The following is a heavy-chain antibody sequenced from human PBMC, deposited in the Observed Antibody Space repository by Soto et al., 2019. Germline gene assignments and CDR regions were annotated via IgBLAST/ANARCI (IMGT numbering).Heavy chain of an antibody. D-gene: IGHD1-26*01. CDR1: GFTFSNAW. CDR2: IKSKTDGGTT. J-gene: IGHJ4*02. V-gene: IGHV3-15*01. Sequence: GGSLRLSCAASGFTFSNAWMSWVRQAPGKGLEWVGRIKSKTDGGTTDYAAPVKGRFAISRDDSKNTLYLQMNSLKTEDTAVYYCMGSSGHDPDSGSSLYYFDYWGQGTLVTVSS. CDR3: MGSSGHDPDSGSSLYYFDY.